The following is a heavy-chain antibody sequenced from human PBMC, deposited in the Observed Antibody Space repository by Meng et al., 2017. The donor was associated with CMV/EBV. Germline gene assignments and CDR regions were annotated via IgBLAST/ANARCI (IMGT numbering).Heavy chain of an antibody. V-gene: IGHV4-4*07. D-gene: IGHD2-2*02. CDR2: IYTSGST. CDR1: GGSISSTS. J-gene: IGHJ5*02. Sequence: QRHDAGPGRGMPSQTLSLPCTVSGGSISSTSWGVIRQPARKGLEWIGRIYTSGSTNYNPSLKSRVTMSVDTSKNQFSLKLSSVTAADTAVYYCAREIVVVPAAIDNWFDPWDQGTLVTVSS. CDR3: AREIVVVPAAIDNWFDP.